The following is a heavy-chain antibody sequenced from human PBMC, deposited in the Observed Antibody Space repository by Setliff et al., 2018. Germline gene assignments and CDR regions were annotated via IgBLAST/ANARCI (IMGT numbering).Heavy chain of an antibody. D-gene: IGHD5-18*01. CDR2: IIPIFGTA. Sequence: ASVKVSCKASGGTFSSYAISWVRQAPGQGLEWMGWIIPIFGTANYAQRFQGRVTITTDESTSTAFMQLSSLRSEDTAVYYCVREGVDTRSSTDYRYYMDVWGKGTTVTVSS. V-gene: IGHV1-69*05. CDR1: GGTFSSYA. CDR3: VREGVDTRSSTDYRYYMDV. J-gene: IGHJ6*03.